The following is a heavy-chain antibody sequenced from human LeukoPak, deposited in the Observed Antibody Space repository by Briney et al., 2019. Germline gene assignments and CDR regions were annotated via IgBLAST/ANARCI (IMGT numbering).Heavy chain of an antibody. CDR3: ARLGCSSTSCYAVSFWLFDY. D-gene: IGHD2-2*01. J-gene: IGHJ4*02. V-gene: IGHV5-51*01. Sequence: GESLKISCKGSGYSFTSYCIGWVRQMPGKGLEWMVIIYPGDSDTRYSPSFQGQVTISADKSISTAYLQWSSLKASDTAMYYCARLGCSSTSCYAVSFWLFDYWGQGTLVTVSS. CDR2: IYPGDSDT. CDR1: GYSFTSYC.